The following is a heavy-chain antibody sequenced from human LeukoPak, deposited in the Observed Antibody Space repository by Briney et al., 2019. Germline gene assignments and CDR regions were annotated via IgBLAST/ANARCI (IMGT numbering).Heavy chain of an antibody. CDR1: GGSFSDYY. J-gene: IGHJ4*02. CDR3: ARAPYYYGSGSYRPWFDY. V-gene: IGHV3-11*01. Sequence: LSLTCAVYGGSFSDYYMSWIRQAPGKGLEWVSYISSSGSTIYYADSVKGRFTISRDNAKNSLYLQMNSLRAEDTAVYYCARAPYYYGSGSYRPWFDYWGQGTLVTVSS. D-gene: IGHD3-10*01. CDR2: ISSSGSTI.